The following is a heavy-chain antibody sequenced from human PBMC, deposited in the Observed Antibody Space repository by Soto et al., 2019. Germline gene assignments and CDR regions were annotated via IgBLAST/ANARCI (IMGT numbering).Heavy chain of an antibody. Sequence: GGSLRLSCAASGFTFSSYSMNWVRQAPGKGLEWVSFISSSSSTIYYADSVKGRFTISRDNAKNSLYLQMNSLRAEDTAVYYCARGWYSSSWNYVDSWGQGTLVTVSS. J-gene: IGHJ4*02. V-gene: IGHV3-48*01. CDR3: ARGWYSSSWNYVDS. CDR2: ISSSSSTI. CDR1: GFTFSSYS. D-gene: IGHD6-13*01.